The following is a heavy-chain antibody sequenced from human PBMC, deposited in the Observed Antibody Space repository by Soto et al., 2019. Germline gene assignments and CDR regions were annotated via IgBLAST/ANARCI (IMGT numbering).Heavy chain of an antibody. D-gene: IGHD3-16*01. CDR3: ARGDDFDYYYGLVV. Sequence: QVQLVQSGAEVKKPWSSVKVSCKASGGTFNNHAISWVRQAPGQGLEWMGGIIPMFGTANYAQKFQGRVTTTADKSTNTVYMELSSMTSEDTAVYYCARGDDFDYYYGLVVWGQGTTVTVSS. CDR2: IIPMFGTA. V-gene: IGHV1-69*06. CDR1: GGTFNNHA. J-gene: IGHJ6*02.